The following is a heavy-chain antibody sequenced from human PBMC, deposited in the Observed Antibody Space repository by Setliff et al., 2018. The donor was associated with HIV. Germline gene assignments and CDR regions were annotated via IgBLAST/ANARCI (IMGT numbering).Heavy chain of an antibody. Sequence: GGSLRLSCAASGFTFSTNAMNWVRQAPGKGLELVSGISAGGGSTYYADSVKGRFTISRDNSKNTLYMQMNNLRAEDTAVYYCAKRGYVSAWYDEPVQFYQHMDVWGKGTTVTVSS. CDR2: ISAGGGST. CDR1: GFTFSTNA. V-gene: IGHV3-23*01. J-gene: IGHJ6*03. D-gene: IGHD6-19*01. CDR3: AKRGYVSAWYDEPVQFYQHMDV.